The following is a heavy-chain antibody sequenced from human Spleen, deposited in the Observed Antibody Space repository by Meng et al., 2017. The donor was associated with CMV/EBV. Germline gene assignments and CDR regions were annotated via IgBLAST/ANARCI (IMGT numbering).Heavy chain of an antibody. J-gene: IGHJ4*02. CDR3: ARDWNHAGFDY. V-gene: IGHV4-31*03. D-gene: IGHD1-14*01. Sequence: TVAGGSISSGGYYWSWIRQHPGKGLEWIGYIYYSGSTYYTPSLKSRVTISVDTSKNQFSLKLSSVTAADTAVCYCARDWNHAGFDYWGQGTLVTVSS. CDR1: GGSISSGGYY. CDR2: IYYSGST.